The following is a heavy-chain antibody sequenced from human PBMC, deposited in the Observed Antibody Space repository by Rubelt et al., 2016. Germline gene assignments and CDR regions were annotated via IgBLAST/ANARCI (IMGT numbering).Heavy chain of an antibody. CDR2: IIPILGIA. V-gene: IGHV1-69*02. CDR3: ATWKWLETNDY. Sequence: IIPILGIANYAQKFQGRVTITADKSTSTAYMELSSLRSEDTAVYYCATWKWLETNDYWGQGTLVTVSS. D-gene: IGHD6-19*01. J-gene: IGHJ4*02.